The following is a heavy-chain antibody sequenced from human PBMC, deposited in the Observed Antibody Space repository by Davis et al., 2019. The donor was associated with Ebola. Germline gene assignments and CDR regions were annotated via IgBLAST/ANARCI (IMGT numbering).Heavy chain of an antibody. CDR1: GDSMSPYY. V-gene: IGHV4-59*01. CDR3: ARQYSSGWLDY. Sequence: MPGGSLRLSCTVSGDSMSPYYWSWIRQSPGKGLEWIGHIYHSGSTNYNPSLKSRVTISRDTSKNQFSLKVNSVAAADTAMYYCARQYSSGWLDYWGQGTLVTVSS. J-gene: IGHJ4*02. CDR2: IYHSGST. D-gene: IGHD6-19*01.